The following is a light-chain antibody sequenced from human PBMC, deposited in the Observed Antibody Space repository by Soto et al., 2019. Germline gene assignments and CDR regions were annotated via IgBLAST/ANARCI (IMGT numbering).Light chain of an antibody. Sequence: EIVMTQSPATLSVSPGERATLPCRASQSVRDSLAWYQQKPGQAPRLLIYDASTRATGIPARFSGSGSGTEFTLNISSLQSEDFAVYYCQQYNNWPPKVTFGGGTKVDI. CDR2: DAS. CDR1: QSVRDS. J-gene: IGKJ4*01. CDR3: QQYNNWPPKVT. V-gene: IGKV3-15*01.